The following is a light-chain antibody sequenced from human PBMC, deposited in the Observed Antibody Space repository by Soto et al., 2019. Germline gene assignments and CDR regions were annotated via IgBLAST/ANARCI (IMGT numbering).Light chain of an antibody. Sequence: EIVLTQSPGTLSLSPGGRATLSCRASQSAGRNLAWYQQKPGQAPRLLIYGASSRATGIPARFSGSGSGTDFTLTISSLQSEDFAVYYCQQSNDWPLTFGGGTKVDI. CDR3: QQSNDWPLT. CDR2: GAS. V-gene: IGKV3-15*01. CDR1: QSAGRN. J-gene: IGKJ4*01.